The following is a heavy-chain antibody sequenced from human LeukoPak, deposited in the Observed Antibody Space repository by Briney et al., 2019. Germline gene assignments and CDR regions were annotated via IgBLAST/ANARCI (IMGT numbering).Heavy chain of an antibody. Sequence: SETLSLTCTVSGGSISSYYWSWIRQPPGKGLEWIGYIYYSGRTNYNPSLKSRVTTSVDTSKNQFSLKLRSVTAADTAVYYCARGLQWELLGAFDIWGQGTMVTVSS. D-gene: IGHD1-26*01. V-gene: IGHV4-59*01. CDR1: GGSISSYY. CDR2: IYYSGRT. CDR3: ARGLQWELLGAFDI. J-gene: IGHJ3*02.